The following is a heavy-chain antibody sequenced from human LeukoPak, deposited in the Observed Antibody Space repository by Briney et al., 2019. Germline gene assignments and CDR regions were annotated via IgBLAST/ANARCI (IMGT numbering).Heavy chain of an antibody. CDR1: GFTFSSYS. CDR2: ISSSSGYI. Sequence: PGGSLRLSCAASGFTFSSYSMNWVRQAPGKGLEWVSSISSSSGYIYYADSVKGRFTISRDNAKNSLYLQMNSLRAEDTAVYYCARDGTHIAARPFDYWGQGTLVTVSS. J-gene: IGHJ4*02. V-gene: IGHV3-21*01. D-gene: IGHD6-6*01. CDR3: ARDGTHIAARPFDY.